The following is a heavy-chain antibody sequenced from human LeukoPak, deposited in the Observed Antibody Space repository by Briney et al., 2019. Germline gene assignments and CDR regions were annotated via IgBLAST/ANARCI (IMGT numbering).Heavy chain of an antibody. D-gene: IGHD3-9*01. V-gene: IGHV3-21*01. CDR2: ISSGGIYI. J-gene: IGHJ5*02. Sequence: GGSLRLSCAASGFTFSRYSMNWVRQAPGKGLEWVSSISSGGIYIYYADSVKGRFTISRDNAKNSLFLRMNSLRDEDTAVYYCASLEYYDILTGDNWFDPWGQGTLVTVSS. CDR3: ASLEYYDILTGDNWFDP. CDR1: GFTFSRYS.